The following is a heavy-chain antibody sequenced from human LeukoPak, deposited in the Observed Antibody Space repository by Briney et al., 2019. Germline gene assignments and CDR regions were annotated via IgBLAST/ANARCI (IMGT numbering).Heavy chain of an antibody. D-gene: IGHD2-21*02. V-gene: IGHV1-69*05. CDR3: ARDGGCGGDCYSSHFDY. CDR1: GGTFSTYA. CDR2: IIPIFDTA. Sequence: SVKVSRKASGGTFSTYAISWVRQAPGQGLEWMGRIIPIFDTANYAQKFQGRVTITTDESTSTAYMELSSLRFEDTAVYYCARDGGCGGDCYSSHFDYWGQGTQVTVSS. J-gene: IGHJ4*02.